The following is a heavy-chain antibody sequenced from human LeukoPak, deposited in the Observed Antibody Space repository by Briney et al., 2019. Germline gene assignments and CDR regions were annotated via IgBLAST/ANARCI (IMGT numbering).Heavy chain of an antibody. CDR3: ATDRWGFFNY. CDR2: ISWNSGSI. D-gene: IGHD3-3*01. Sequence: AGGSLRLSCAASGFTFDDYAMHWVRQAPGKGLEWVSGISWNSGSIGYADSVKGRFTISRDNAKNSLYLQMNSLRAEDTAFYYCATDRWGFFNYWGQGTLVTVSS. J-gene: IGHJ4*02. V-gene: IGHV3-9*01. CDR1: GFTFDDYA.